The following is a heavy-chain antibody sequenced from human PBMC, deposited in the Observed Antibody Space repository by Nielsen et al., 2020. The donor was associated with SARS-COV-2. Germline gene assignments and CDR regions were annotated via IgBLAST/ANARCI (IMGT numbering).Heavy chain of an antibody. CDR1: GFTFSSTW. V-gene: IGHV3-74*01. Sequence: GESLKISCSASGFTFSSTWMDWVRQAPGQGLVWVSRINPSGSGTAYADSVKGRFAVSRDNAENTVVLQIHSLRVEDTAVYYCARSALMLMWYYFDYWGQGTLVTVSS. D-gene: IGHD2-21*01. CDR3: ARSALMLMWYYFDY. J-gene: IGHJ4*02. CDR2: INPSGSGT.